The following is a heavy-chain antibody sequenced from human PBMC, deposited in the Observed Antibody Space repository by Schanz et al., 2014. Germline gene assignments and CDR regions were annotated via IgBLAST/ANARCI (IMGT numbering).Heavy chain of an antibody. CDR3: AKEKEELAADGSFFDY. V-gene: IGHV3-30*18. Sequence: QVQLVESGGGVVQPGRSLRLSCAASGITLSGYGLHWVRQAPGKGLEWVGFISFDGRNTGYAHSVKGRFTISRDTSKNTVNLQMNSLRAEDTAVYYCAKEKEELAADGSFFDYWGQGTLVTVSS. J-gene: IGHJ4*02. CDR1: GITLSGYG. D-gene: IGHD6-13*01. CDR2: ISFDGRNT.